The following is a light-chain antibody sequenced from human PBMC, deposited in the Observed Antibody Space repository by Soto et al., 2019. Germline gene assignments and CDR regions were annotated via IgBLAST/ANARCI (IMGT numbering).Light chain of an antibody. J-gene: IGKJ5*01. CDR1: RTVSIN. CDR2: GAS. CDR3: QQYNNWRPIT. Sequence: EIVMAESPATLSVSPGERATLSCRASRTVSINLAWYQQKPGQAPRLLIYGASTRATGVPARFTGSGSGTEFTLTISRLQPEDFALYYCQQYNNWRPITFGQGTRLEIK. V-gene: IGKV3-15*01.